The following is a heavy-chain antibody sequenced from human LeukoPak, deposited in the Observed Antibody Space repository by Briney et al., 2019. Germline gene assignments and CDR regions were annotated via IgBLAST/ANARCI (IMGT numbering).Heavy chain of an antibody. J-gene: IGHJ4*02. D-gene: IGHD3-22*01. CDR2: ISWNSGSI. Sequence: PGGSLRLSCAASGFTFDDYAMHWVRQAPGKGLEWVSGISWNSGSIGYADSVKGRFTISRDNAKNSLYLQMNSLRAEDTALYYCAKDPAYDSSESYFDYWGQGTLVTVSS. V-gene: IGHV3-9*01. CDR3: AKDPAYDSSESYFDY. CDR1: GFTFDDYA.